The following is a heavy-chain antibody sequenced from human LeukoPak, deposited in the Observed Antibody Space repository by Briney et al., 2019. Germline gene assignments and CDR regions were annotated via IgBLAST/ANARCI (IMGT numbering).Heavy chain of an antibody. J-gene: IGHJ6*02. CDR3: ARNKRIAEYYYGMDV. Sequence: GGSLRLPCAASGFTFSSYAMSWVRQAPGKGLEWVSSISSSSSYIYYADSVKGRFTISRDNAKNSLYLQMNSLRAEDTAVYYCARNKRIAEYYYGMDVWGQGTTVTVSS. CDR2: ISSSSSYI. CDR1: GFTFSSYA. D-gene: IGHD2-21*01. V-gene: IGHV3-21*01.